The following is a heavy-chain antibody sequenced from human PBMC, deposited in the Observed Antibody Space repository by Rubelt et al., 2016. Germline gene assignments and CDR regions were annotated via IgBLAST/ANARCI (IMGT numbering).Heavy chain of an antibody. V-gene: IGHV3-21*01. D-gene: IGHD3-16*01. CDR3: ARDLGAGSFDY. CDR2: ISSSSSYI. Sequence: APGKGLEWVPSISSSSSYIYYADSVKGRFTISRDNAKNSLYLQMKSLGAEDTAVYYCARDLGAGSFDYWGQGTLVTVSS. J-gene: IGHJ4*02.